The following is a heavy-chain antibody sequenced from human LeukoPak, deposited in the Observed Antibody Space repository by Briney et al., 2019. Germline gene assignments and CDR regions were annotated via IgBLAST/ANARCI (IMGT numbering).Heavy chain of an antibody. CDR3: ARAEKAVTGTLDY. V-gene: IGHV4-59*01. J-gene: IGHJ4*02. Sequence: SETLSLTCTVSGGSIDSYYWSWIRQPPGKGLEWIGYIYYTGSTEYHPSLKSRVTIPLDTSKNQFSLKRTSVTAADTAVYYCARAEKAVTGTLDYWGQGTLITVSS. CDR1: GGSIDSYY. D-gene: IGHD6-19*01. CDR2: IYYTGST.